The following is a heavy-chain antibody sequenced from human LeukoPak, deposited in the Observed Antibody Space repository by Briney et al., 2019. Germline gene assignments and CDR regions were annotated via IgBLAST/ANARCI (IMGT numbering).Heavy chain of an antibody. V-gene: IGHV3-21*01. CDR1: GFTFSSYS. CDR2: ISSSSSYI. CDR3: ARADADKYHFDH. Sequence: PGGSLRLSCAASGFTFSSYSMNWVRQAPGKGLEWVSSISSSSSYIYYADSVKGRFTISRDNAKNSLYLQMNSLRDEDTAVYYCARADADKYHFDHWGQGTLVTVSS. J-gene: IGHJ4*02. D-gene: IGHD2-2*01.